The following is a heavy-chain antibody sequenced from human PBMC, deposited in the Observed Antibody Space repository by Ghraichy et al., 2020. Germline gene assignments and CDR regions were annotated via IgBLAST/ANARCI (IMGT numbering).Heavy chain of an antibody. J-gene: IGHJ5*02. D-gene: IGHD3-22*01. CDR2: ISAYNGNT. V-gene: IGHV1-18*01. CDR1: GYTFTSYG. CDR3: ARDASYAGDSSGINWFDP. Sequence: ASVKVSCKASGYTFTSYGISWVRQAPGQGLEWMGWISAYNGNTNYAQKLQGRVTMTTDTSTSTAYMELRSLRSDDTAVYYCARDASYAGDSSGINWFDPWGQGTLVTVSS.